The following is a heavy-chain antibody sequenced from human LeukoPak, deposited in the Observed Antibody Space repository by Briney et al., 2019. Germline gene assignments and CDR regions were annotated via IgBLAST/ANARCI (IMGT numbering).Heavy chain of an antibody. D-gene: IGHD5-24*01. V-gene: IGHV1-69*04. CDR2: IIPILGIA. J-gene: IGHJ4*02. CDR3: ARDDRDGYNFVY. Sequence: SVKVSCKASGGTFSNSAINWVRQAPGQGLEWMGRIIPILGIANYAQKFQGRVTITADKSTSTAYMELSSLRSEDTAVYYCARDDRDGYNFVYWGQGTLVTVSS. CDR1: GGTFSNSA.